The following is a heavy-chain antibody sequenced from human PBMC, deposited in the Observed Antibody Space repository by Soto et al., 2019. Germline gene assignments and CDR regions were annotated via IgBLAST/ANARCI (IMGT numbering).Heavy chain of an antibody. V-gene: IGHV3-64D*08. J-gene: IGHJ4*02. CDR2: ISSDGTKT. D-gene: IGHD3-3*01. CDR3: VNILMQHDFVGG. Sequence: EVQMVASGGDLVQPGSSLRLCCLASGFTFTVYAFHWVRQAPGKGLEFVAAISSDGTKTYYADSVKGRFTISRDTSKNTLFLHMNRLRAEDTALYYCVNILMQHDFVGGRGQGTLVIVSS. CDR1: GFTFTVYA.